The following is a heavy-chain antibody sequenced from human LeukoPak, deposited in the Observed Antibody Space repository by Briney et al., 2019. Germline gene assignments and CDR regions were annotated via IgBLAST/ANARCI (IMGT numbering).Heavy chain of an antibody. D-gene: IGHD4-17*01. V-gene: IGHV3-23*01. CDR1: GFTFSSYA. CDR2: ISGSGGST. Sequence: GGSLRLSCAASGFTFSSYAMSWVRQAPGKGPEWVSAISGSGGSTYYADSVKGRFTISRDNSKNTLYLQMNSLRAEDTAVYYCAKDVMTTSKYPVDYWGQGTLVTVSS. CDR3: AKDVMTTSKYPVDY. J-gene: IGHJ4*02.